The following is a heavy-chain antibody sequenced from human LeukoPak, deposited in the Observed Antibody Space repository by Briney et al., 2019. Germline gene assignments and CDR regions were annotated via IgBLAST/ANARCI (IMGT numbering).Heavy chain of an antibody. CDR1: GGSFSGYY. V-gene: IGHV4-59*01. CDR2: IYYSGST. CDR3: AREGYGGNSDDAFDI. Sequence: SETLSLTCAVYGGSFSGYYWSWIRQPPGKGLEWIGYIYYSGSTNYNPSLKSRVTISVDTSKNQFSLKLSSVTAADTAVYYCAREGYGGNSDDAFDIWGQGTMVTVSS. D-gene: IGHD4-23*01. J-gene: IGHJ3*02.